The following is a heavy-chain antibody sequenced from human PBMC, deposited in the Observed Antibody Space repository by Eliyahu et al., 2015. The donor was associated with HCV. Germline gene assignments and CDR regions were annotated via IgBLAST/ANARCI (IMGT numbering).Heavy chain of an antibody. CDR2: XHYSGST. Sequence: QVQLQESGPGVVKPSETLSLTCTVSGGSIXTYYWSWIRQPPGKGLEWIGYXHYSGSTNYNPSLKSRVTISVDTSKNQFSLKLTSVTAADTAVYYCASGGGGIAVAGTGGWFDPWGQGTLVTVSS. D-gene: IGHD6-19*01. CDR1: GGSIXTYY. CDR3: ASGGGGIAVAGTGGWFDP. J-gene: IGHJ5*02. V-gene: IGHV4-59*01.